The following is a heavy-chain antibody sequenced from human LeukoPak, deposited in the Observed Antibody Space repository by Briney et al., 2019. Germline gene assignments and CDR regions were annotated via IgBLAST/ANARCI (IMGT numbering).Heavy chain of an antibody. CDR3: AKVVGIAAAATYFDY. CDR1: GFIFSNYA. V-gene: IGHV3-30*04. Sequence: GGSLRLSCAASGFIFSNYAMNWVRQAPGKGLEWVAVISYDGSNKYYADYVKGRFTISRGNSKNTLYLQMNSLRVEDTAVYYCAKVVGIAAAATYFDYWGQGTLVTVSS. CDR2: ISYDGSNK. J-gene: IGHJ4*02. D-gene: IGHD6-13*01.